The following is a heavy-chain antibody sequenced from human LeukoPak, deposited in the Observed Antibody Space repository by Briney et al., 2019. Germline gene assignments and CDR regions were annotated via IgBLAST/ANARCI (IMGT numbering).Heavy chain of an antibody. CDR1: GFTFTSSA. J-gene: IGHJ5*02. V-gene: IGHV1-58*02. CDR2: IVVGSGNT. D-gene: IGHD2-15*01. Sequence: GASVKVSCKASGFTFTSSAMQWVRQARGQRLEWIGWIVVGSGNTNYAQKFQERVTITRDMSTSTAYMELSSLRSEDTAVYYCAAGGGGSLDENWFDPWGQGTLVTVSS. CDR3: AAGGGGSLDENWFDP.